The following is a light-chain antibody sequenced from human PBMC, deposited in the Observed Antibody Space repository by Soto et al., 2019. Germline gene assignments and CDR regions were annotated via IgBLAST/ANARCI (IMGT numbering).Light chain of an antibody. CDR2: DAS. Sequence: DLQMTQSPSSLSASVGDRVTITCQASQDISNYLNWYQQKPGKAPKLLIYDASNLETGVPSRFSGSGSGTDFTYTISSLQPEDIATYYCQQYDNLITFGPGNKVDIK. CDR3: QQYDNLIT. J-gene: IGKJ3*01. V-gene: IGKV1-33*01. CDR1: QDISNY.